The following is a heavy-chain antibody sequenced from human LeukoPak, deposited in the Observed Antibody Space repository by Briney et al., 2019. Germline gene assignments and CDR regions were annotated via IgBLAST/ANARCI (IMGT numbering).Heavy chain of an antibody. V-gene: IGHV1-69*13. Sequence: SVKVSCKASGGTFSSYAISWVRQAPGQGLEWMGGIIPIFGTANYAQKFQGRVTITADESTSTAYMELSSLRSEDTAVYYCARVRYSYGLNWFDPWGQGTLVSVSS. D-gene: IGHD5-18*01. CDR2: IIPIFGTA. J-gene: IGHJ5*02. CDR1: GGTFSSYA. CDR3: ARVRYSYGLNWFDP.